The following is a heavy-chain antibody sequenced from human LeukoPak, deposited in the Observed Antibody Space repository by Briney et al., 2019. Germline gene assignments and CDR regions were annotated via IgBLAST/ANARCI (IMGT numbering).Heavy chain of an antibody. D-gene: IGHD2-2*01. V-gene: IGHV3-66*01. J-gene: IGHJ5*02. Sequence: GGSLRLSCAASGFTVSTNYMSWVRQAPGKGLEWVSVIFSNGNTYYADSVKGRFSISRDDSKNTLFLQMNSLRDEDTAVYYCARGSIGPRSWFDPWGQGTLVTVSS. CDR1: GFTVSTNY. CDR2: IFSNGNT. CDR3: ARGSIGPRSWFDP.